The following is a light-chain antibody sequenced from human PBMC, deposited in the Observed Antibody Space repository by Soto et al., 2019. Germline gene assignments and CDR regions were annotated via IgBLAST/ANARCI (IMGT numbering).Light chain of an antibody. Sequence: QSALTQPASVSGSPGQSITISCTGTSSDVGYYNYVSWYQQRPGIAHKLMIYDVTNRPSGVSNRFSGSKSGNTASLTISGLQAEDEADYYCSSYTSSSTVIFGGGTQLTVL. CDR3: SSYTSSSTVI. CDR1: SSDVGYYNY. J-gene: IGLJ2*01. V-gene: IGLV2-14*01. CDR2: DVT.